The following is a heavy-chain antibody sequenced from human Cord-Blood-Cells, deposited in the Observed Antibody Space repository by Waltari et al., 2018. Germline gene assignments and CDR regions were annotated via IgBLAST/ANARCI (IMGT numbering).Heavy chain of an antibody. CDR3: ASSSIVGATHAFDI. CDR2: IYYSGST. Sequence: LQLQESGPGLVKSSETLSLTGTVSSGSISSRSYYWGWILQPPGKGLEWIGSIYYSGSTYYNPSLKSRVTISVDTSKNQFSLKLSSVTAADTAVYYCASSSIVGATHAFDIWGQGTMVTVSS. D-gene: IGHD1-26*01. J-gene: IGHJ3*02. V-gene: IGHV4-39*07. CDR1: SGSISSRSYY.